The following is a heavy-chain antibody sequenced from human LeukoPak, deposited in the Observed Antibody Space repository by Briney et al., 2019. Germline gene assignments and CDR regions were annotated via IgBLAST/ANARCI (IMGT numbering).Heavy chain of an antibody. D-gene: IGHD5-12*01. J-gene: IGHJ4*02. Sequence: GGSLRLSCAASGFTFSSYGMHWVRQAPGKGLEWVAFIRYDGSNKYYADSVKGRFTISRDNSKNTLYLQMNSLRAEDTAVYYCARGTIVATILFDYWGQGTLVTVSS. CDR1: GFTFSSYG. CDR3: ARGTIVATILFDY. CDR2: IRYDGSNK. V-gene: IGHV3-30*02.